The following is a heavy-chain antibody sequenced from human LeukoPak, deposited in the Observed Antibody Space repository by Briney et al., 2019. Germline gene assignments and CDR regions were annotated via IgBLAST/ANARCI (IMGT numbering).Heavy chain of an antibody. CDR2: ISSSTMTI. Sequence: GGSLRLSCAASGFTFSDYYMSWIRQAPGKGLEWISYISSSTMTIHYADSVKGRFTISRDNAKNSLYLQMNSLRAEDTALYYCARGRPPADYWGQGTLVTVSS. CDR1: GFTFSDYY. J-gene: IGHJ4*02. V-gene: IGHV3-11*01. CDR3: ARGRPPADY.